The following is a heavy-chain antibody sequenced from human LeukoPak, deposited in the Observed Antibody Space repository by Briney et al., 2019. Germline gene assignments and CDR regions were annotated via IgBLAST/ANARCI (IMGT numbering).Heavy chain of an antibody. J-gene: IGHJ4*02. V-gene: IGHV3-11*06. CDR2: ISSSSSYT. Sequence: GGSLRLSCAASGFTFSDYYMSWIRQAPGKGLEWVSYISSSSSYTNYADSVKGRFTISRDNAKNSLYLQMNSLRDEDTAVYYCARDLRDYFDYWGQGTLVTVSS. CDR3: ARDLRDYFDY. CDR1: GFTFSDYY.